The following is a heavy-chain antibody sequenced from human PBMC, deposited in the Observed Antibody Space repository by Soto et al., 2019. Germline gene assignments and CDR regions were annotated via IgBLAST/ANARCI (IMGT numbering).Heavy chain of an antibody. CDR3: AKDGRYCSGGSCYSAAAEYFQH. V-gene: IGHV3-23*01. D-gene: IGHD2-15*01. CDR2: ISGSGGST. J-gene: IGHJ1*01. CDR1: GFTFSSYA. Sequence: PGGSLRLSCAASGFTFSSYAMSWVRQAPGKGLEWVSAISGSGGSTYYADSVKGRFTISRDNSKNTLYLQMNSLRAEDTAVYYCAKDGRYCSGGSCYSAAAEYFQHWGQGTLVTVS.